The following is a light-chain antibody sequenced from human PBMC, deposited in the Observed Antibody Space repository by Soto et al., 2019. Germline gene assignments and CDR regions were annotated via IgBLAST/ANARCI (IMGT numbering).Light chain of an antibody. J-gene: IGLJ1*01. V-gene: IGLV2-14*03. Sequence: QSALTQPASLSGSPGQSITISCTGTSSDVGGYNYVSWYQQHPGKAPKLMIYDVSNRPSGVSNRFSGSKSGNTASLTISGLQAEYEADYYGSSYTASSTTHYVFGTGTKLTVL. CDR1: SSDVGGYNY. CDR3: SSYTASSTTHYV. CDR2: DVS.